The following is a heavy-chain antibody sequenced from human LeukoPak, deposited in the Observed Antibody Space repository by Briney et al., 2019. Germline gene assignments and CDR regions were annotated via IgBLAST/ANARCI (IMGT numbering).Heavy chain of an antibody. CDR3: ARNEYYYDSSGYWTTFDI. D-gene: IGHD3-22*01. V-gene: IGHV1-8*01. Sequence: ASVKVSCKASGYTFTSYGINWVRQATGQGLEWMGWMNPNSGNTGYAQKFQGRVTMTRNTSISTAYMELSSLRSEDTAVYYCARNEYYYDSSGYWTTFDIWGQGTMVTVSS. CDR1: GYTFTSYG. CDR2: MNPNSGNT. J-gene: IGHJ3*02.